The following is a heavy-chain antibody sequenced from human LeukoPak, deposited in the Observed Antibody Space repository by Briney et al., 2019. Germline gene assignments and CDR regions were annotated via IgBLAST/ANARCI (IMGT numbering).Heavy chain of an antibody. CDR1: GYTFTSYG. D-gene: IGHD4-17*01. Sequence: ASVKVSCKASGYTFTSYGISWVRQAPGQGLEWMGGIIPIFGTANYAQKFQGRVTITADESTSTAYMELSSLRSEDTAVYYCARARRDYGRSFDYWGQGTLVTVSS. V-gene: IGHV1-69*13. CDR3: ARARRDYGRSFDY. J-gene: IGHJ4*02. CDR2: IIPIFGTA.